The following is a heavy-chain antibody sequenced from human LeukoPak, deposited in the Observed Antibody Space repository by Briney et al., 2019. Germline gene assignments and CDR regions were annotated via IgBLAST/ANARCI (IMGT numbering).Heavy chain of an antibody. CDR2: ISYIGDKM. CDR3: AKGRRSSSWYRVEDYFDY. Sequence: GGSLRLSCAASGFTFSSSAMSWVRQAPGKGLEWVSAISYIGDKMYYADSVKGRFTISRDNSKNTLYLQMNSLRAEDTAVYYCAKGRRSSSWYRVEDYFDYWGQGTLVTVSS. J-gene: IGHJ4*02. D-gene: IGHD6-13*01. V-gene: IGHV3-23*01. CDR1: GFTFSSSA.